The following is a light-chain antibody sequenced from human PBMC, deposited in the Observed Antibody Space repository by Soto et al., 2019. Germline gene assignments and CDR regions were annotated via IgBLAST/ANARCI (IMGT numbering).Light chain of an antibody. CDR2: KTS. CDR3: QQYNSYPYT. V-gene: IGKV1-5*03. J-gene: IGKJ2*01. CDR1: QSFNTW. Sequence: DVQMTQSPSSLSPSVGDRVTITFRASQSFNTWLAWYQQKPGKAPKLLIYKTSILESGVPSRFSGSGSGTEFTLTISSLQPEDSATYYCQQYNSYPYTFGQGTKVDIK.